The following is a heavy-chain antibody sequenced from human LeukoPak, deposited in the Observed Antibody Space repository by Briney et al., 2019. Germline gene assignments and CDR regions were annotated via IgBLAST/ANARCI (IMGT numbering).Heavy chain of an antibody. V-gene: IGHV1-18*01. Sequence: GASVKVSCKASGYTFTSYGISWVRQAPGQGLEWMGWISAYNGNTNYAQKLQGRVTMTTDTSTSTAYMELRSLRSDDTAVYYCARDAIVVPAAATFDYWGQGTLVTVSS. CDR1: GYTFTSYG. D-gene: IGHD2-2*01. CDR2: ISAYNGNT. CDR3: ARDAIVVPAAATFDY. J-gene: IGHJ4*02.